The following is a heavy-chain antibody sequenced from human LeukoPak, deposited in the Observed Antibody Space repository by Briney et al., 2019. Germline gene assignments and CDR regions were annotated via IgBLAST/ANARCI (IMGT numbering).Heavy chain of an antibody. CDR2: IYESGQTT. CDR1: GFTFSSHA. V-gene: IGHV3-23*01. J-gene: IGHJ4*02. CDR3: AKDYRIGYSDHFDY. Sequence: GGSLRLSCVGSGFTFSSHAMSWVRQAPEKGLEWVSGIYESGQTTHYADSVKGRFSISRDNSKNTLYLQMDRLRGEDTAIYYCAKDYRIGYSDHFDYWGQGALFTVSS. D-gene: IGHD2-21*01.